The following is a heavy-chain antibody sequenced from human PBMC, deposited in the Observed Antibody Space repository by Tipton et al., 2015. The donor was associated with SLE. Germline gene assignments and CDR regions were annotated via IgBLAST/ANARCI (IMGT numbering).Heavy chain of an antibody. V-gene: IGHV3-23*01. J-gene: IGHJ4*02. CDR2: ISGPGGST. D-gene: IGHD6-19*01. Sequence: GSLRLSCAASGFTVSSNYMSWVRQAPGKGLEWVSAISGPGGSTYYADSVKGRFTISRDNSQNTLYLQMDSLRAEDTALYYCAKEALNSQWAYFDYWGQGTLVTVSS. CDR3: AKEALNSQWAYFDY. CDR1: GFTVSSNY.